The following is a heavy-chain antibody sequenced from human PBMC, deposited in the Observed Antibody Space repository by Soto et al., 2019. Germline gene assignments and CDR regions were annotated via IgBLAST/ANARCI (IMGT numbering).Heavy chain of an antibody. V-gene: IGHV5-51*01. J-gene: IGHJ6*02. CDR3: ARHSYGYWYYYYGMDV. Sequence: GESLKISCNGSGYSFTSYWICWVRQMPGKGLEWMGIIYPGDSDTRYSPSFQGQVTISADKSISTAYLQWSSLKASDTAMYYCARHSYGYWYYYYGMDVWGQGTTVTVSS. CDR2: IYPGDSDT. D-gene: IGHD5-18*01. CDR1: GYSFTSYW.